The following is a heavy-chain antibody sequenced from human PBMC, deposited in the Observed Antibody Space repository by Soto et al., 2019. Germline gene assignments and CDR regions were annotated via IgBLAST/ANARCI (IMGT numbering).Heavy chain of an antibody. D-gene: IGHD3-3*01. Sequence: QVQLVESGGGVVQPGRSLRLSCAASGFTFSSYGMHWVRQAPGKGLEWVAVISYDGSNKYYADSVKGRFTISRDNSKNTLYMQMNSLRDEYTAVYYCAKDLLRFRDYYCMDVWGQGTTVTVSS. V-gene: IGHV3-30*18. CDR3: AKDLLRFRDYYCMDV. CDR1: GFTFSSYG. CDR2: ISYDGSNK. J-gene: IGHJ6*02.